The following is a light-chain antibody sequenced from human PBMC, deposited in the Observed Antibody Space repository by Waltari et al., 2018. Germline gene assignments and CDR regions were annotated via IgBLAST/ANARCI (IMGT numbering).Light chain of an antibody. CDR3: QSSDSSLRGSM. J-gene: IGLJ3*02. Sequence: QSVLTQPPSVSGAPGQRVSISCTGSSTNIGAGYDVHWYQQVPGSAPKLLIFNNNNRPSGVPNRFSGSKSGPSASLAITGLQAEDEADYYCQSSDSSLRGSMFGGGTRLTVL. CDR2: NNN. CDR1: STNIGAGYD. V-gene: IGLV1-40*01.